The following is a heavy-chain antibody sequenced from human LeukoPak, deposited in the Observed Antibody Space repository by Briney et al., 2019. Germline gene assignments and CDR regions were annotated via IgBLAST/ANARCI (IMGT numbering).Heavy chain of an antibody. CDR1: GFTFSSYG. CDR3: ARDLWFGELLADY. J-gene: IGHJ4*02. V-gene: IGHV3-7*01. CDR2: IKQDGSEK. Sequence: GGSLRLSCAASGFTFSSYGMHWVRQAPGKGLEWVANIKQDGSEKYYVDSVKGRFTISRDDAKNSLYLQMNSLRAEDTAVYYCARDLWFGELLADYWGQGTLVTVSS. D-gene: IGHD3-10*01.